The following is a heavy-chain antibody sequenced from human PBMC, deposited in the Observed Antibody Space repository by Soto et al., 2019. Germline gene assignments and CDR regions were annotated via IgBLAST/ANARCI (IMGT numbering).Heavy chain of an antibody. CDR3: ASLSGGYDILTGYSFYYYGMDV. Sequence: GGSLRLSCAASGFTFSSYAMSWVRQAPGKGLEWVSAISGSGGSTYYADSVKGRFTISRDNSKNTLYLQMNSLRAEDTAVYYCASLSGGYDILTGYSFYYYGMDVWGQGTTVTVSS. J-gene: IGHJ6*02. CDR2: ISGSGGST. CDR1: GFTFSSYA. V-gene: IGHV3-23*01. D-gene: IGHD3-9*01.